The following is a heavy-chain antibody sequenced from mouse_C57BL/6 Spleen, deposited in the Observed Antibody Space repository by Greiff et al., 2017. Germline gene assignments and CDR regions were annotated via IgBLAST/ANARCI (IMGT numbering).Heavy chain of an antibody. CDR2: IWSGGST. Sequence: VQGVESGPGLVQPSQSLSITCTVSGFSLTSYGVHWVRQSPGKGLEWLGVIWSGGSTDYNAAFISRLSISKDNSKSQVFFKMNSLQADDTAIYYCARKVGDYHGGYFDVWGTGTTVTVSS. J-gene: IGHJ1*03. V-gene: IGHV2-2*01. CDR3: ARKVGDYHGGYFDV. CDR1: GFSLTSYG. D-gene: IGHD1-1*01.